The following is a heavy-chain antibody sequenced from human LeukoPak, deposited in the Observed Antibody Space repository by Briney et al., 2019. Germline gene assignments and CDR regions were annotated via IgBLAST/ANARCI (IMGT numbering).Heavy chain of an antibody. Sequence: SETLSLTCTVSGGSISSCFWSWIRQPPGKGLEWIAYMFYSGSTNYNPSLKSRVTISVDTSKNQFSLDLSSVTAADTAVYYCARYTSSWFDSWGQGTLVTVSS. CDR1: GGSISSCF. CDR2: MFYSGST. CDR3: ARYTSSWFDS. V-gene: IGHV4-59*01. D-gene: IGHD6-13*01. J-gene: IGHJ5*01.